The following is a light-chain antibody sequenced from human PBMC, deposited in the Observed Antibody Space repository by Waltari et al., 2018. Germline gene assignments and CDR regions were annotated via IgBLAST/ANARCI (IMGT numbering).Light chain of an antibody. J-gene: IGKJ1*01. CDR2: KAS. Sequence: DIQMTQSPSTLSASEGDRVTITCRASQSISSWLAWYQQKPGKAPKLLIYKASGLEGGVPSRFSGSGSGTEFTLTISSLQPDDFATYYCQQYNSYWTFGQGTKVEIK. V-gene: IGKV1-5*03. CDR1: QSISSW. CDR3: QQYNSYWT.